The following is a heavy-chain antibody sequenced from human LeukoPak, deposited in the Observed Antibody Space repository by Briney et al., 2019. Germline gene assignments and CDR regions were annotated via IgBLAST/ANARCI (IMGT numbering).Heavy chain of an antibody. CDR1: SGSFTSGGYY. V-gene: IGHV4-31*03. J-gene: IGHJ4*02. CDR3: ARGRDSSSWYVHYFDY. D-gene: IGHD6-13*01. CDR2: TYYSGST. Sequence: SQTLSLTCTDSSGSFTSGGYYWSWIRQHPGKGLEWIGYTYYSGSTYYNPSLKSRVTISVDTSKNQFSLKLTSVTAADTAVYYCARGRDSSSWYVHYFDYWGQGTLVTVSS.